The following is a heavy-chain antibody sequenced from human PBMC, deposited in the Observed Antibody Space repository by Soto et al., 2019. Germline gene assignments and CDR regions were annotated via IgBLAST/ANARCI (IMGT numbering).Heavy chain of an antibody. CDR3: ARKSDIVVVPAANPFDY. CDR2: INHSGST. D-gene: IGHD2-2*01. CDR1: GGSFSGYY. V-gene: IGHV4-34*01. Sequence: SETLSLTCAVYGGSFSGYYWSWIRQPPGKGLEWIGEINHSGSTNYNPSLKSRVTISVDTSKNQFSLKLSSVTAADTAVYYCARKSDIVVVPAANPFDYWGQGTLVTVSS. J-gene: IGHJ4*02.